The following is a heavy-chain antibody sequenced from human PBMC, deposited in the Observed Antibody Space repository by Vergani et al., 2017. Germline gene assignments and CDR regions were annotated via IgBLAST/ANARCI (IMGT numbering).Heavy chain of an antibody. D-gene: IGHD5-24*01. V-gene: IGHV4-61*02. CDR2: VFTTGRT. Sequence: QVQLQESGPGLVKPSQTLTLTCDVSGASISTGGFYWSWIRQPAGKGLEWIGRVFTTGRTTYNPSFEGRVTMSADPSNNRISLKMTALTAADTAVYYCARERCHLLHDYWGQGTLVSVSA. CDR3: ARERCHLLHDY. J-gene: IGHJ4*02. CDR1: GASISTGGFY.